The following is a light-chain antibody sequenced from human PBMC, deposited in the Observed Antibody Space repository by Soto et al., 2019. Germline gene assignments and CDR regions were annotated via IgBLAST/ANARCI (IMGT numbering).Light chain of an antibody. CDR3: SSSTGSSLYV. V-gene: IGLV2-14*01. CDR1: SSDVGGYNY. J-gene: IGLJ1*01. CDR2: DVS. Sequence: QSALTQPASVSGSPGQSITISCTGTSSDVGGYNYVSWYQQHPGKAPKLMIYDVSNRPSGVSNRFSGSKSGNTASLTISGLQAEDEADYYCSSSTGSSLYVFGTGTKLTVL.